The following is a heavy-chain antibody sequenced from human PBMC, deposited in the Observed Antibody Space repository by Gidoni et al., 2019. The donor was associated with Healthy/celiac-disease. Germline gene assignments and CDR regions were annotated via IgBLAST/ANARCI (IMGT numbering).Heavy chain of an antibody. Sequence: AMGRGRQAPGKGLEWVSAISGSGGSTYYEDSVKGRFTISRDNSKNTLYLQMNSLRAEDTAVYYCAKGPPGIVQQLGWFDPWGQGTLVTVSS. J-gene: IGHJ5*02. CDR2: ISGSGGST. CDR3: AKGPPGIVQQLGWFDP. V-gene: IGHV3-23*01. CDR1: A. D-gene: IGHD6-13*01.